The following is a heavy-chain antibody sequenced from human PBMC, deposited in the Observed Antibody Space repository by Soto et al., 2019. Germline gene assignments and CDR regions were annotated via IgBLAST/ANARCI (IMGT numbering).Heavy chain of an antibody. CDR2: ISSGSSVI. CDR1: DSTFRSYS. V-gene: IGHV3-21*01. CDR3: ARGGRGYTIDVTFDI. J-gene: IGHJ3*02. D-gene: IGHD2-2*02. Sequence: EVQLVESGGGLVKPGESLRLSCVASDSTFRSYSMNWVRQAPGRGLEWVSIISSGSSVIFYADSMKGRFTISRDNANNSQYLQMNSLRAKDTAIYYCARGGRGYTIDVTFDIWGQGTMFTVSS.